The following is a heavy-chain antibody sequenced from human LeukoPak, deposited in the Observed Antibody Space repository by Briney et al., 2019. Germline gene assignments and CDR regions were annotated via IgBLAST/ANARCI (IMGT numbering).Heavy chain of an antibody. D-gene: IGHD4-23*01. J-gene: IGHJ4*02. Sequence: RAGGSLRLSCAASGFIFSSYAMHWVRQAPGKGLEWVAVISYDGSNKYYADSVKGRFTISRDNSKNTLYLQMNSLRAEDTAVYYCASPGGNSDYYFDYWGQGTLVTVSS. CDR3: ASPGGNSDYYFDY. CDR1: GFIFSSYA. V-gene: IGHV3-30-3*01. CDR2: ISYDGSNK.